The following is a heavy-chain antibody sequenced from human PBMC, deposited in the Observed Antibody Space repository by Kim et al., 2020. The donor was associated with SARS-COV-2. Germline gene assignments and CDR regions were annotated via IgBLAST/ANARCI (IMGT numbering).Heavy chain of an antibody. CDR3: ARDGLFGDYDFYGLDV. CDR1: GFTFSDYY. Sequence: GGSLRLSCAASGFTFSDYYMTWIRQAPGKGLEWVSYISNSGSVIYYADSVKGRFTISRDNAKNSLYLQMNSLRAEDTAVYYCARDGLFGDYDFYGLDVWGQGTTVTVSS. J-gene: IGHJ6*02. CDR2: ISNSGSVI. D-gene: IGHD2-21*01. V-gene: IGHV3-11*01.